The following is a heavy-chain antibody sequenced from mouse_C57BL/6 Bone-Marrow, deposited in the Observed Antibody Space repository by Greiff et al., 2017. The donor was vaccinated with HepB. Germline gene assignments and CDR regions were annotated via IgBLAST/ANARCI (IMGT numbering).Heavy chain of an antibody. D-gene: IGHD1-1*01. V-gene: IGHV2-9*01. CDR3: AKPYTTVVAYYFDY. CDR2: IWGGGST. Sequence: VKVVESGPGLVAPSQSLSITCTVSGFSLTSYGVDWVRQPPGKGLGWLGVIWGGGSTNYNSALMSRLSISKDNSKSQVFLKMNSLQTDDTAMYYCAKPYTTVVAYYFDYWGQGTTLTVSS. CDR1: GFSLTSYG. J-gene: IGHJ2*01.